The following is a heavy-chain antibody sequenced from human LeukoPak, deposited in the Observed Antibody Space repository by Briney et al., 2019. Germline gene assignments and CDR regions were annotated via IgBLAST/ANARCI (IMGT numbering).Heavy chain of an antibody. D-gene: IGHD5-18*01. J-gene: IGHJ3*02. V-gene: IGHV4-59*12. CDR2: IYYSGST. Sequence: PSETLSLTCTVSGGSISSYYWRWMRQPPGKGLEWIGYIYYSGSTNYNPSLKSRVTISVDTSKNQFSLKLSSVTAADTAVYYCARATPKGESYGGGAFDIWGQGTMVTVSS. CDR1: GGSISSYY. CDR3: ARATPKGESYGGGAFDI.